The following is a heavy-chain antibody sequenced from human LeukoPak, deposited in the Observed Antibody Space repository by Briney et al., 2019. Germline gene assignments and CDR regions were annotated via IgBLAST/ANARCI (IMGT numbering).Heavy chain of an antibody. CDR2: IYYSGST. CDR3: ARGLDTAMVEQYYFDY. V-gene: IGHV4-39*01. Sequence: ESGPTLVKPSETLSLTCTVSGGSISSSSYYWGWIRQPPAKGLGWIGSIYYSGSTYYNPSLKSRVTISVDTSKNQFSLKLSSVTAADTAVYYCARGLDTAMVEQYYFDYWGQGTLVTVSS. D-gene: IGHD5-18*01. J-gene: IGHJ4*02. CDR1: GGSISSSSYY.